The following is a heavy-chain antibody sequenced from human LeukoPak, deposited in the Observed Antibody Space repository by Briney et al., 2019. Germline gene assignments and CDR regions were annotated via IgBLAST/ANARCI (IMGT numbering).Heavy chain of an antibody. CDR2: IYYSGST. J-gene: IGHJ4*02. D-gene: IGHD3-3*01. V-gene: IGHV4-31*03. CDR3: ARGTVLRFLEWLSPYFDC. Sequence: PSQTLSLTCTVSGGSISSGGYYWSWIRQHPGKGLEWIGYIYYSGSTYYNPSLKSRVTIPVDTSKNQFSLKLSSVTAADTAVYYCARGTVLRFLEWLSPYFDCWGQGTLVTVSS. CDR1: GGSISSGGYY.